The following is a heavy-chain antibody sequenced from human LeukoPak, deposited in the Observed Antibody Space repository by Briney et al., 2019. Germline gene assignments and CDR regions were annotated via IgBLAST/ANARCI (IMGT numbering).Heavy chain of an antibody. CDR2: IYYSGTT. J-gene: IGHJ5*02. V-gene: IGHV4-39*07. CDR3: ARDRDDDPNSSWYRSGLNWFDP. Sequence: SETLSLTCTVSGGSISSSSYYWGWIRQPPGTGLEWIGSIYYSGTTYYNPSLKSRVTISLDTSKNHFSLKLSSVTAADTAVYYCARDRDDDPNSSWYRSGLNWFDPWGQGTLVTVSS. CDR1: GGSISSSSYY. D-gene: IGHD6-13*01.